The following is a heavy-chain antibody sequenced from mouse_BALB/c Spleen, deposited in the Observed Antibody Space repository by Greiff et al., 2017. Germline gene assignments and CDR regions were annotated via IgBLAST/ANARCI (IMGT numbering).Heavy chain of an antibody. D-gene: IGHD1-2*01. CDR1: GFNIKDYY. J-gene: IGHJ2*01. CDR3: ARGGLLRPFDY. CDR2: IDPENGNT. Sequence: VQLQQSGAELVRPGALVKLSCKASGFNIKDYYMHWVKQRPEQGLEWIGWIDPENGNTIYDPKFQGKASITADTSSNTAYLQLSSLTSEDTAVYYWARGGLLRPFDYWGQGTTLTVSS. V-gene: IGHV14-1*02.